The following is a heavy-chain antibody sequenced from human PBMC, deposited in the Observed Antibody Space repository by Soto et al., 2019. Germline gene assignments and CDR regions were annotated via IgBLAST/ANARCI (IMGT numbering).Heavy chain of an antibody. CDR1: GGSISSGGYY. D-gene: IGHD3-10*01. CDR2: IHHSGST. J-gene: IGHJ1*01. Sequence: QVQLQESGPGLVKASQTLSLTCNVSGGSISSGGYYWTWIRQHPGKGLEWIGNIHHSGSTFYNPSXXXXXXXXXXXXXXXXXXXXXXVTXXXXXXXXCVRGVLSWGQGTLVTVSS. V-gene: IGHV4-31*01. CDR3: VRGVLS.